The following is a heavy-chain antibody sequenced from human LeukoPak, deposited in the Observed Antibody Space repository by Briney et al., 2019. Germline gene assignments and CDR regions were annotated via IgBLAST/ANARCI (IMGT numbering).Heavy chain of an antibody. V-gene: IGHV3-21*01. J-gene: IGHJ3*02. CDR1: GFTFSSYA. Sequence: PGGSLRLSCAASGFTFSSYAMNWVRQAPGKGLEWVSSISSSSSYIYYADSVKGRFTISRDNAKNSLYLQMNSLRAEDTAVYYCATAPPDYYDSSGDAFDIWGQGTMVTVS. CDR3: ATAPPDYYDSSGDAFDI. D-gene: IGHD3-22*01. CDR2: ISSSSSYI.